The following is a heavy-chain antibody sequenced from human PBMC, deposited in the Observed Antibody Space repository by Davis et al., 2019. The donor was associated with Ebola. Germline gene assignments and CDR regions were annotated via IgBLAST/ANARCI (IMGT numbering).Heavy chain of an antibody. CDR3: ASLRRTITGMDDAFDI. CDR1: GNTFTSHW. CDR2: IYTGDSDT. J-gene: IGHJ3*02. D-gene: IGHD1-20*01. Sequence: GESLKISCKDSGNTFTSHWIGWVRQVPGKGLEWMGIIYTGDSDTRYSPSFRGQATISADKSMKTAFLQWSSLKASDTAMYYCASLRRTITGMDDAFDIWGQGTMVTVSP. V-gene: IGHV5-51*01.